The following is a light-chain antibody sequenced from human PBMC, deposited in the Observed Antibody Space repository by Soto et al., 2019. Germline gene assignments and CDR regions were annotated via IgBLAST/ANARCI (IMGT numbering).Light chain of an antibody. CDR1: SSNIGAGYD. CDR3: QSYDSSLSLVV. Sequence: QSVLTQPPSVSGAPGQRVTISCTGSSSNIGAGYDVHWYQQLPGTAPKHLIYGNSNRPSGVPDRFSGSKSGTSASLAITGLQADDEADYYCQSYDSSLSLVVFGGGTKLTVL. CDR2: GNS. J-gene: IGLJ2*01. V-gene: IGLV1-40*01.